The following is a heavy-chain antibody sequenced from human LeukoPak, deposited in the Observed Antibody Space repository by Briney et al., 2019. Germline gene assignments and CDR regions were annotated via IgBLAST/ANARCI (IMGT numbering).Heavy chain of an antibody. Sequence: SETLSLTCTVSGYSISSGYYWGWIRPPPGKGLEWIGSIYHSGSTYYNPSLKSRVTISVDTSKNQFSLKLSSVTAADTAVYYCRVAAADLSIYFDYWGQGTLVTVSS. CDR3: RVAAADLSIYFDY. CDR2: IYHSGST. J-gene: IGHJ4*02. V-gene: IGHV4-38-2*02. D-gene: IGHD6-13*01. CDR1: GYSISSGYY.